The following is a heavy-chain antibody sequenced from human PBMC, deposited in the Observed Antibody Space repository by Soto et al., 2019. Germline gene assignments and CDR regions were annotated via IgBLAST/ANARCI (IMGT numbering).Heavy chain of an antibody. CDR1: GYSFTTYG. V-gene: IGHV1-18*01. CDR2: ISAYNGNT. Sequence: QVQLVQSGGEVKKPGASVKVSCKTSGYSFTTYGISWVRQAPGQGLEWMGWISAYNGNTNYEQKPQGRVTMTTDTSTSTAYMELRSLRSDDTAVYYCAREGPAPYYYYGMDVWGQGSTVTVSS. J-gene: IGHJ6*02. CDR3: AREGPAPYYYYGMDV.